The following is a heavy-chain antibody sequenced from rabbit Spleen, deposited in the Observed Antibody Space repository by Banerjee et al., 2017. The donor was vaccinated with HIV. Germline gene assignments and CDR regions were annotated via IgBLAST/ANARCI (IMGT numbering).Heavy chain of an antibody. D-gene: IGHD4-1*01. CDR2: IAGSSSGFT. Sequence: QSLEESGGGLGQPEGSLTLTCKASGFSFSSSAYICWVRQAPGKGLEWISCIAGSSSGFTYSATWATGRFTISKTSSTTVTLQMTSLTVADTATDFCARDLDDVIGWNFGWWGPGTLVTVS. CDR3: ARDLDDVIGWNFGW. CDR1: GFSFSSSAY. V-gene: IGHV1S40*01. J-gene: IGHJ4*01.